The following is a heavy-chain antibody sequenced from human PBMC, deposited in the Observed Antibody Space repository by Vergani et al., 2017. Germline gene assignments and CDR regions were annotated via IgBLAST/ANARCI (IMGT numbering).Heavy chain of an antibody. D-gene: IGHD3-9*01. Sequence: QLQLQESGSGLVKPSQTLSLTCAVYGGSFSGYYWSWIRQPPGKGLEWIGEINHSGSTNYNPSLKSRVTISVDTSKNQFSLKLSSVTAADTAVYYCARDSPLRTRRGILTGLDAFDIWGQGTMVTVSS. CDR2: INHSGST. CDR1: GGSFSGYY. CDR3: ARDSPLRTRRGILTGLDAFDI. J-gene: IGHJ3*02. V-gene: IGHV4-34*09.